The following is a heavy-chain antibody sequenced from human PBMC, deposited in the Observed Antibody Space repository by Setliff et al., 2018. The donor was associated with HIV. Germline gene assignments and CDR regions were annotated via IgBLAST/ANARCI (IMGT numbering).Heavy chain of an antibody. J-gene: IGHJ5*02. CDR2: INPNSGGT. D-gene: IGHD3-22*01. CDR3: ARQAQPLYYYDSSGPTGGDWFDP. V-gene: IGHV1-2*02. CDR1: GYTFTGYY. Sequence: GASVKVSCKASGYTFTGYYMHWVRQAPGQGLEWMGWINPNSGGTNYAQKFQGRVTMTRDTSISTAYMELSRLRSGDTAVYYCARQAQPLYYYDSSGPTGGDWFDPWGQGTLVTVSS.